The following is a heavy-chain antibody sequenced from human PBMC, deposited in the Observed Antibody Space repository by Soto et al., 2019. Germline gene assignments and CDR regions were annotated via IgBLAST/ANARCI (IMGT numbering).Heavy chain of an antibody. Sequence: QVQLVQSGVEVEKPGASVKVSCKASGYTFTSYGVSWVRQAPGQGLEWMGWISAYNGNTNYAQKFQGRVTMTTDPSTSTAYMGLRSRRSDDTAVYSGARDVPPVTTGGPDYWGQGPLVTAS. D-gene: IGHD4-17*01. J-gene: IGHJ4*02. V-gene: IGHV1-18*01. CDR3: ARDVPPVTTGGPDY. CDR2: ISAYNGNT. CDR1: GYTFTSYG.